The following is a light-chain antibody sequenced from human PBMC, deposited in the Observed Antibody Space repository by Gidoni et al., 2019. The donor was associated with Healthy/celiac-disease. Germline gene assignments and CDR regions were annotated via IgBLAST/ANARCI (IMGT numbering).Light chain of an antibody. CDR1: QSISSY. CDR3: QQSYSTPPT. Sequence: DIKMTQYPSSLYASVGDRVTITCRESQSISSYLNWYQQKPGKAPKLLIYAASSLQSGVPSRFSGSGSGTDFTLTISSLQPEDFATYYCQQSYSTPPTFGQGTKLEIK. V-gene: IGKV1-39*01. CDR2: AAS. J-gene: IGKJ2*01.